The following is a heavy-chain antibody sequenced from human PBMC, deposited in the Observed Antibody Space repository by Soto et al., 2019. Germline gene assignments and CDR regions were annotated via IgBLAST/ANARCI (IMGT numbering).Heavy chain of an antibody. CDR3: ARGVVATISPHFDY. CDR1: GGSVSSGSYY. CDR2: IYYSGST. Sequence: PSETLSLTCTVSGGSVSSGSYYWSWIRQPPGKGLEWIGYIYYSGSTNYNPSLKSRVTISVDTSKNQFSLKLSSVTAADTAVYYCARGVVATISPHFDYWGQGTLVTVSS. V-gene: IGHV4-61*01. J-gene: IGHJ4*02. D-gene: IGHD5-12*01.